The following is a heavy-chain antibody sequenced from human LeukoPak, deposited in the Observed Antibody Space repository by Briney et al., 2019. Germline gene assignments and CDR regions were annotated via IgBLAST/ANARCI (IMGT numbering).Heavy chain of an antibody. Sequence: GGSLRLSCAASGFTFSSYAMSWVRQAPGKGLEWVSAISGSGGSTYYADSVKGRFTISRDNSKNTLYLQMNSLRAEDTAVYYCAKEITHCSSTSCYYNWFDPWGQGTLVTVSS. CDR3: AKEITHCSSTSCYYNWFDP. V-gene: IGHV3-23*01. CDR1: GFTFSSYA. CDR2: ISGSGGST. D-gene: IGHD2-2*01. J-gene: IGHJ5*02.